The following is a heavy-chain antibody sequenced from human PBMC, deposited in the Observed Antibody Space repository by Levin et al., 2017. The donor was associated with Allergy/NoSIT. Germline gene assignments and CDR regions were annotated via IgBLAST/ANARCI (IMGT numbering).Heavy chain of an antibody. D-gene: IGHD3-9*01. CDR2: ISWDGGST. V-gene: IGHV3-43*01. CDR3: AKDIMPRLTGQYFDY. CDR1: GFTFDDYT. J-gene: IGHJ4*02. Sequence: GGSLRLSCAASGFTFDDYTMHWVRQAPGKGLEWVSLISWDGGSTYYADSVKGRFTISRDNSKNSLYLQMNSLRTEDTALYYCAKDIMPRLTGQYFDYWGQGTLVTVSS.